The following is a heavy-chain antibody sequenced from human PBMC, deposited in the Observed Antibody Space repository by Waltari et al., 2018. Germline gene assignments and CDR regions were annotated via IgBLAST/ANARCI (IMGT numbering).Heavy chain of an antibody. V-gene: IGHV3-7*01. CDR1: GFTFSNYW. Sequence: EVQLVESGGGLVQPGGSLRLSCAASGFTFSNYWIDWVRQAPGKGLEWGANIKQEGSESHYVDSVKGRFTISRDNAQNLLYLQINSLRDEDTAVYYCSVSLNHWGQGTLVTVSS. CDR3: SVSLNH. J-gene: IGHJ5*02. CDR2: IKQEGSES.